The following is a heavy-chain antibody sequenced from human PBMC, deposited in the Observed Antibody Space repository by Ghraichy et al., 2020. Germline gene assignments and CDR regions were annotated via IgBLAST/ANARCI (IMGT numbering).Heavy chain of an antibody. D-gene: IGHD3-22*01. J-gene: IGHJ4*01. CDR1: AFTFNTDW. CDR2: INSDGSIT. Sequence: GGSLRLSCRACAFTFNTDWNHWVLQAPRKGLVWVSRINSDGSITNYADSVKGRFTISRDNAKKTLYLQMNRLRAEDTAVYYCGRDDYYDSSGYLLEYWG. V-gene: IGHV3-74*01. CDR3: GRDDYYDSSGYLLEY.